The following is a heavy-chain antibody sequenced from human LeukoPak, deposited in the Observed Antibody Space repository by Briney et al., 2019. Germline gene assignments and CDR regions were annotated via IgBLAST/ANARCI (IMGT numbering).Heavy chain of an antibody. CDR1: GYTFSSYV. CDR3: ARVSQQPGDFDY. J-gene: IGHJ4*02. D-gene: IGHD1-14*01. Sequence: GASVTVTLKSSGYTFSSYVINWLRQPTGQGLAWMGWMEPNSGNRGYTEKFQNRVTMTRNIATNTAYMELRSLTSEDTAVYYCARVSQQPGDFDYWGQGTLVTVSS. CDR2: MEPNSGNR. V-gene: IGHV1-8*01.